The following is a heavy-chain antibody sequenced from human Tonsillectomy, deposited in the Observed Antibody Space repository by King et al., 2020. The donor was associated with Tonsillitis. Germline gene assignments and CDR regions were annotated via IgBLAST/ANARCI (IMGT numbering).Heavy chain of an antibody. V-gene: IGHV4-59*01. CDR3: ARDKVCSGYYCAYGMDV. CDR2: IYYSGST. Sequence: VQLQESGPGLVKPSETLSLTCTVSGGSISSYYWSWIRQPPGEGLEWIGYIYYSGSTNYNPSLKSRVTISVDTSKNQFSLKLSSVTAADTAVYYCARDKVCSGYYCAYGMDVWGQGTTVTVSS. CDR1: GGSISSYY. J-gene: IGHJ6*02. D-gene: IGHD3-22*01.